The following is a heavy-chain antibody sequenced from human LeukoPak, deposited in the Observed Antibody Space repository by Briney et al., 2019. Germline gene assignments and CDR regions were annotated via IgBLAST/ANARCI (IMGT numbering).Heavy chain of an antibody. D-gene: IGHD3-22*01. CDR3: ARGAPVYYNDSNDHFDF. V-gene: IGHV4-61*01. Sequence: SETLSLTCTVSGGSISSGSYYWGWIRQPPGKGLEWIGYIYYSGSTNYNPSLKSRVTISVDTSKNQFSLKLSSVTAADTAVYYCARGAPVYYNDSNDHFDFWGPGTLVTVSS. J-gene: IGHJ4*01. CDR2: IYYSGST. CDR1: GGSISSGSYY.